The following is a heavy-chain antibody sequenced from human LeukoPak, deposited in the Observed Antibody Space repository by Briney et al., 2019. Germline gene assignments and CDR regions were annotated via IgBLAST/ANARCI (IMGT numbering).Heavy chain of an antibody. V-gene: IGHV3-21*01. J-gene: IGHJ4*02. D-gene: IGHD2-2*01. Sequence: GGSLRLSCAATGFTFSTYAISWVRQAPGKGLEWVSRISSTSNYIFYADSVRGRFTISRDNAKNSLYLQMDSLRAEDTAVYYCARDYCSSTSCLLDYWGQGTLVTVSS. CDR1: GFTFSTYA. CDR3: ARDYCSSTSCLLDY. CDR2: ISSTSNYI.